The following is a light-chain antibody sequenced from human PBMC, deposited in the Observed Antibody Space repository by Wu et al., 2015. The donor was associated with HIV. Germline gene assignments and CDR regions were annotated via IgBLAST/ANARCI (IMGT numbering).Light chain of an antibody. CDR3: QQRDGWPLT. J-gene: IGKJ4*01. CDR2: DVF. CDR1: QNITNY. Sequence: DIVLTQSPATLSLSSGERATLSCRASQNITNYLAWYQQRLGQPPRLLIYDVFNRATGIPVRFSGSGSATDFHLTISSLHPEDSAIYYCQQRDGWPLTFGRRDQVGDQT. V-gene: IGKV3-11*01.